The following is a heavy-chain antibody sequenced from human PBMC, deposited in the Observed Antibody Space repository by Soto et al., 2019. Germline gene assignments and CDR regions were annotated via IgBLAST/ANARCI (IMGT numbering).Heavy chain of an antibody. J-gene: IGHJ4*02. CDR1: GFTFINYA. V-gene: IGHV3-23*01. CDR3: AKDYGSSRYFFDY. D-gene: IGHD6-19*01. CDR2: ISGNGAST. Sequence: GGSLRLSXAASGFTFINYAMTGVRQAPGEGLEWVSTISGNGASTHYADSVKGRFSISRDNSKNTLYLQMNSLRADDTAVYYCAKDYGSSRYFFDYWGQGALVTVSS.